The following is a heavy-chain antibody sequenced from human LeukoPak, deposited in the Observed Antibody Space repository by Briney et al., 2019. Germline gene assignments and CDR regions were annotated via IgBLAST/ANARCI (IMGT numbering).Heavy chain of an antibody. Sequence: PSETLSLTCAVYGGSLSGYYWSWIRQPPGKGLEWIGEINHSGSTNYNPSLKSRVTISVDTSKNQFSLKLSSVTAADTAVYYCARAPQFYDYVWGSYRYTASFDYWGQGTLVTVSS. CDR3: ARAPQFYDYVWGSYRYTASFDY. D-gene: IGHD3-16*02. J-gene: IGHJ4*02. V-gene: IGHV4-34*01. CDR1: GGSLSGYY. CDR2: INHSGST.